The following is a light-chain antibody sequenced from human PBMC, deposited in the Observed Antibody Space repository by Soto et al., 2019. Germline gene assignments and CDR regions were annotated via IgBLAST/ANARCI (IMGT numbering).Light chain of an antibody. Sequence: EIVMTQSPATLSVSPGERATLSCRASQSVSSNLAWYQPKPGQAPRLLIYGASTRPTGIPARFSGSGSGTEFTLTISSLQSEDFAVYYRQQYNNWPPVTFGQGTKVQIK. J-gene: IGKJ1*01. CDR3: QQYNNWPPVT. CDR2: GAS. V-gene: IGKV3-15*01. CDR1: QSVSSN.